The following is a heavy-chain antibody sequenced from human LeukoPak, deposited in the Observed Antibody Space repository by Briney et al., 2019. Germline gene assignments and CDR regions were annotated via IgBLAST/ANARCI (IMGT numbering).Heavy chain of an antibody. CDR1: GFTFSAYR. D-gene: IGHD3-10*01. J-gene: IGHJ4*02. CDR2: ISSGSRYI. CDR3: AKDTITMIRGVIRAFEY. V-gene: IGHV3-21*04. Sequence: GGSLRLSCAASGFTFSAYRMNWVRQATGKGLEWVSSISSGSRYIYYADSVKGRFTISRDNAKDSLYLQMNSLRAEDTAIYYCAKDTITMIRGVIRAFEYWGQGTLVTVAS.